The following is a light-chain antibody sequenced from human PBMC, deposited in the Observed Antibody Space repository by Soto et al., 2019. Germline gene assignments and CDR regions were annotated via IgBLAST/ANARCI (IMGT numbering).Light chain of an antibody. CDR3: QQYKSYWT. V-gene: IGKV3-20*01. J-gene: IGKJ1*01. CDR2: VAS. CDR1: QSLTSQY. Sequence: EIVLTQSPGTLSRCPRDRATLSCRASQSLTSQYLAWYQQQPGQAPRLLLFVASSRAAGIPDRFSGSGSGTEFALTISSLQPDDFATYYCQQYKSYWTFGEGTNVDNK.